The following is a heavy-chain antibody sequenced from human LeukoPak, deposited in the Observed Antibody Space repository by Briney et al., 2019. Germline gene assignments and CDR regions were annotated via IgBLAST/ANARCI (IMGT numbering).Heavy chain of an antibody. Sequence: SETLSLTCAVYGGSFSGYYWSWIRQPPGKGLEWIGEINHSGSTNYNPSLKSRVTISVDTSKNQFSLKLSSVTAADTAVYYCARASNRRIAVAGTFDYWGQGTLVTVSS. D-gene: IGHD6-19*01. CDR3: ARASNRRIAVAGTFDY. CDR2: INHSGST. J-gene: IGHJ4*02. V-gene: IGHV4-34*01. CDR1: GGSFSGYY.